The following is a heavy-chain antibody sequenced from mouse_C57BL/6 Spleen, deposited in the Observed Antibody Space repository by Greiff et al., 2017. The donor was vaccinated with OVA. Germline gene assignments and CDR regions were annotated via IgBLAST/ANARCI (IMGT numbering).Heavy chain of an antibody. CDR1: GYTFTSYW. D-gene: IGHD1-1*01. CDR3: ARLHYSSSYRYSMDY. CDR2: IDPSDSYT. J-gene: IGHJ4*01. Sequence: QVQLQQPGAELVMPGASVKLSCKASGYTFTSYWMHWVKQRPGQGLEWIGEIDPSDSYTNYNQKFKGKSTLTVDKSSSTAYMQLSSLTSEDSAVYYCARLHYSSSYRYSMDYWGQGTSVTVSS. V-gene: IGHV1-69*01.